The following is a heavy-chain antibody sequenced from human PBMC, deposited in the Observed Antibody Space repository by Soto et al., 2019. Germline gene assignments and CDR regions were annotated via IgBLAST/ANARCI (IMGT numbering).Heavy chain of an antibody. CDR1: GDSISRYY. D-gene: IGHD3-10*01. CDR3: ARDQGGEFLKGSGMDV. J-gene: IGHJ6*02. CDR2: IYYSGET. V-gene: IGHV4-59*01. Sequence: QVQLQESGPGLVKPSETLSLTCTVSGDSISRYYWSWIRLSPGKGLEWIGYIYYSGETNYNPSVKSRVTISVDRTTHQFSLKLSSVTAADTAVYYCARDQGGEFLKGSGMDVWGQGTTVTVSS.